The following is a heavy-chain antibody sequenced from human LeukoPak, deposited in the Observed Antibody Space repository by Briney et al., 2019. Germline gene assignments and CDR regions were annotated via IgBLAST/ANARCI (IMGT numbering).Heavy chain of an antibody. J-gene: IGHJ4*02. CDR2: ISWSTGNI. D-gene: IGHD6-19*01. V-gene: IGHV3-9*01. CDR1: GFTFDDCA. Sequence: PGGSLRLSCAASGFTFDDCAMHWVRQAPGKGLEWVSGISWSTGNIGYADSVKGRFTISRDNAKNSLYLQMNSLRAEDTALYYCAKGGIAVAGTKFDSWGQGTLVTVSS. CDR3: AKGGIAVAGTKFDS.